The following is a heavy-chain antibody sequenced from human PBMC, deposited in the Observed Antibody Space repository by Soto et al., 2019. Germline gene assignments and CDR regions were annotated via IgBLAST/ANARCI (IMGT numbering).Heavy chain of an antibody. D-gene: IGHD3-9*01. CDR2: IYSGGST. CDR3: ARGLNFDV. J-gene: IGHJ4*02. V-gene: IGHV3-53*01. CDR1: GFTVSGNY. Sequence: EVQLVESGGGWIQPGGSLRLSCAASGFTVSGNYMSWVRQAPGKGLECISGIYSGGSTHYADSVEARFTISRDNSKNTVFLEMNSLRAEDSAVYYCARGLNFDVWGQGTLVTVSS.